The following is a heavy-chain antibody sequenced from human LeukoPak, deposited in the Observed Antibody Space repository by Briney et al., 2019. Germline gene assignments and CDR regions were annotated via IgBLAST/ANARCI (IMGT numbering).Heavy chain of an antibody. CDR3: AREPSIAARPAWS. V-gene: IGHV4-38-2*02. D-gene: IGHD6-6*01. Sequence: SQTLSLTCTVSGYSISSGYYWGWIRQPPGKGLEWIGSIYHSGSTYYNPSLKSRVTISVDTSKNQFSLKLSSVTAADTAVYYCAREPSIAARPAWSWGQGTLVTVSS. J-gene: IGHJ4*02. CDR2: IYHSGST. CDR1: GYSISSGYY.